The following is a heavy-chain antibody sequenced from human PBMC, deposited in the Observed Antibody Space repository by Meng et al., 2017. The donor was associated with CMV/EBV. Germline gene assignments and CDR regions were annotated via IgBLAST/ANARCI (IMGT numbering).Heavy chain of an antibody. CDR2: MNPNSGNT. CDR3: ARTRIEVEPDGRKIKYYNYGMDV. CDR1: GYTFTTYY. Sequence: GESLKISCTASGYTFTTYYINWVRQATGQGLEWMGWMNPNSGNTCYAQKFQGRVTLTRVTSISTAYMELSSLTSDDTAVYYCARTRIEVEPDGRKIKYYNYGMDVWGQGTTVTVSS. J-gene: IGHJ6*02. D-gene: IGHD2-2*01. V-gene: IGHV1-8*01.